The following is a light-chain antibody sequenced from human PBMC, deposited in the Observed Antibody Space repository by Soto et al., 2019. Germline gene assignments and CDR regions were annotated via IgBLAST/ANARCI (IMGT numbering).Light chain of an antibody. CDR2: EVT. CDR3: CSYARSSRV. CDR1: SIDVGSYNF. Sequence: QSVLTQPASVSGSPGQTITISCTGTSIDVGSYNFVSWYQQHPGKAPKLLIYEVTKRPSGVSNRFSGSKSGNTASLTISGLQAEDEADYSCCSYARSSRVFGGGTKVTVL. V-gene: IGLV2-23*02. J-gene: IGLJ3*02.